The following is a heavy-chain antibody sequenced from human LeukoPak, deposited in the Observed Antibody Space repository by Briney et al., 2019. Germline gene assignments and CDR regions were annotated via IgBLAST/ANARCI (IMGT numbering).Heavy chain of an antibody. CDR2: INTNTGKP. Sequence: ASVKVSCKASGYTFSSYAMNWVRQAPGQGLEWMGWINTNTGKPTYAQGFTGRFVFSLDTSVSTAYLQISSLEPEDTAVYYCARVQGVLWFGELTDGFDIWGQGTMVSVSS. D-gene: IGHD3-10*01. J-gene: IGHJ3*02. CDR3: ARVQGVLWFGELTDGFDI. V-gene: IGHV7-4-1*02. CDR1: GYTFSSYA.